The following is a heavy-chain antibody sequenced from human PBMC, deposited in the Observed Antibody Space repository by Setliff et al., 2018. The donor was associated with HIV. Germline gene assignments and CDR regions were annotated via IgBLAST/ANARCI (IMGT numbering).Heavy chain of an antibody. CDR2: ISYNGSS. J-gene: IGHJ3*02. Sequence: SETLSLTCAVYGGPLSGHYWSWIRQPPGQGLEWIGSISYNGSSYYNPSLKSRVTMSVDTSKNQFSLNLTSVTAADTAIYYCARLGALLTIFGDHLRAFDIWGQGTLVTVS. V-gene: IGHV4-59*04. CDR1: GGPLSGHY. CDR3: ARLGALLTIFGDHLRAFDI. D-gene: IGHD3-3*01.